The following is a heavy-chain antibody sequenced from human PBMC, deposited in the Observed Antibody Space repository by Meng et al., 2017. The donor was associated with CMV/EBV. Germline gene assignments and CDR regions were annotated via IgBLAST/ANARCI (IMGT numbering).Heavy chain of an antibody. V-gene: IGHV1-8*02. CDR1: GYTFTGYY. Sequence: ASVKVSCKASGYTFTGYYINWVRQATGQGLEWMGWMNPNSGNTDYAQKFQGRVTMTRNTSISTAYMELSSLRSEDTAVYYCVRVVLPAATRAISGYWSGFSGYGMDVWGQGTMVTVSS. J-gene: IGHJ6*02. CDR3: VRVVLPAATRAISGYWSGFSGYGMDV. CDR2: MNPNSGNT. D-gene: IGHD2-2*01.